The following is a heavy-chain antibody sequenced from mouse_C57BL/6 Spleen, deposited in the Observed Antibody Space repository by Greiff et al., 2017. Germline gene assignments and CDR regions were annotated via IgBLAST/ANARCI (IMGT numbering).Heavy chain of an antibody. CDR1: GFTFSSYA. CDR3: ARDGGFITTVVAPHYFDY. V-gene: IGHV5-4*01. CDR2: ISDGGSYT. Sequence: EVKLMESGGGLVKPGGSLKLSCAASGFTFSSYAMSWVRQTPEKRLEWVATISDGGSYTYYPDNVKGRFTISRDNAKNNLYLQMSHLKSEDTAMYYCARDGGFITTVVAPHYFDYWGQGTTLTVSS. D-gene: IGHD1-1*01. J-gene: IGHJ2*01.